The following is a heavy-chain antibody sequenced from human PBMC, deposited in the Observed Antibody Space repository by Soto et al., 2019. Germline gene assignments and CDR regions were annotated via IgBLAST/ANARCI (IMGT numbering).Heavy chain of an antibody. J-gene: IGHJ6*02. CDR2: IGRGYNI. V-gene: IGHV3-48*02. D-gene: IGHD6-13*01. CDR1: GFTFITYS. CDR3: TGDNGIAYAMDV. Sequence: SLRPYCAASGFTFITYSMNWVRQAPGKGLEWLSYIGRGYNIYYADSVKGRFTISRDNARNSVFLQMHSLRDDDTAVYYCTGDNGIAYAMDVWGQGTTVTVSS.